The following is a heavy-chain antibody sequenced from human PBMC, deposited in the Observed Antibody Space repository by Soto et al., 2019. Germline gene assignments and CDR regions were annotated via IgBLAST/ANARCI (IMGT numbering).Heavy chain of an antibody. CDR3: ARDGDVNTGLGKDY. CDR1: GFTFSSYG. D-gene: IGHD7-27*01. Sequence: GGSLRLSCAASGFTFSSYGMHWVRQAPGKGLEWVAFIWHDGGNKFYAESVKGRFTISGDNSKNTLYLQMTSLSAEDTAMYYCARDGDVNTGLGKDYWGQGTMVTVYS. J-gene: IGHJ4*02. V-gene: IGHV3-33*01. CDR2: IWHDGGNK.